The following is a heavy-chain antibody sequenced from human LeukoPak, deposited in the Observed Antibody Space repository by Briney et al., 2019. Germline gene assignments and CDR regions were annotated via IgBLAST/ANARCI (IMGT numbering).Heavy chain of an antibody. CDR2: ISWNSGSI. CDR1: GFTFDDYA. CDR3: AKGAYDSSGRIDY. V-gene: IGHV3-9*01. D-gene: IGHD3-22*01. Sequence: GGSLRLSCAASGFTFDDYAMHWVRQAPGKGLEWVSGISWNSGSIGYADSVKGRFTISRDNAKNSLYLQMNNLRAEDTALYYCAKGAYDSSGRIDYWGQGTLVTVSS. J-gene: IGHJ4*02.